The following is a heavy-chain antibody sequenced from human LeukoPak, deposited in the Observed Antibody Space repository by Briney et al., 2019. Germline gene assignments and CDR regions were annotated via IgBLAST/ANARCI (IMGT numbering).Heavy chain of an antibody. Sequence: SETLSLTCTVSGGSISSYYWSWIRQPPGKGLEWIGDIYYSGSTNYNPSLKSRVTISVDTSKNQFSLKLSSVTAADTAVYYCARGTLAAGNAFDIWGQGTMVTVSS. CDR2: IYYSGST. CDR3: ARGTLAAGNAFDI. D-gene: IGHD6-13*01. CDR1: GGSISSYY. V-gene: IGHV4-59*01. J-gene: IGHJ3*02.